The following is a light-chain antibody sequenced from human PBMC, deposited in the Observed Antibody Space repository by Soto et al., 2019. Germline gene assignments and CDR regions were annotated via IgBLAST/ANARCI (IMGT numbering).Light chain of an antibody. J-gene: IGKJ5*01. CDR2: DAS. CDR3: QQANSISIT. V-gene: IGKV1-13*02. Sequence: IQMTQSPSTLSGSVGDRVTITCRASQGISSALAWYQQKPGKAPKLLIYDASSLESGVPSRCSGSGSGTDCTLTITSLQPEDFATYYCQQANSISITLGQGTRLEIK. CDR1: QGISSA.